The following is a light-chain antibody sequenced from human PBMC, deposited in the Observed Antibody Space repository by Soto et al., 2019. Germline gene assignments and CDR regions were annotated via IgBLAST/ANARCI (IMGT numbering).Light chain of an antibody. CDR1: TGAVTSGYY. Sequence: QTVVTQEPSLTVSPGGTVTLTCASSTGAVTSGYYPNWFQQKPGQPPRALIYSTTYKHSWTPARFSGSLLGGKAALTLSGAQPEDEAEHYCLLFYGDGVVFGGGTKLTVL. CDR2: STT. J-gene: IGLJ2*01. CDR3: LLFYGDGVV. V-gene: IGLV7-43*01.